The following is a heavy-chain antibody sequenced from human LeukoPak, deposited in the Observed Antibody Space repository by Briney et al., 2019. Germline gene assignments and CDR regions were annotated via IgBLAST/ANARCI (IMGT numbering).Heavy chain of an antibody. J-gene: IGHJ6*03. Sequence: ASVKVSCKASGYTFTSYGISWVRQAPGQGLEWMGWISAYNGNTNYAQKLQGRVTMTRDMSTSTVYMELSGLRSEDTAVYYCARDLEGSRNSDYVPAYYMDVWGKGTTVTVSS. CDR1: GYTFTSYG. V-gene: IGHV1-18*01. CDR2: ISAYNGNT. D-gene: IGHD4-11*01. CDR3: ARDLEGSRNSDYVPAYYMDV.